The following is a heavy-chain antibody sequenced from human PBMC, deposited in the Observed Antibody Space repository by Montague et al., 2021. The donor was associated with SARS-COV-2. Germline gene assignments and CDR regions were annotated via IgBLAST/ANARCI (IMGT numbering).Heavy chain of an antibody. CDR3: VRYSGWFYFDF. Sequence: CAISGESVSSNSVAWNWTRQYPSRGLKWLGRTYYRNKWYSDYAPSVRGRLTVNPDASKNEFSLELNYVTPEDTAVYYCVRYSGWFYFDFWGQGTLVTVSS. CDR2: TYYRNKWYS. J-gene: IGHJ4*02. CDR1: GESVSSNSVA. V-gene: IGHV6-1*01. D-gene: IGHD6-19*01.